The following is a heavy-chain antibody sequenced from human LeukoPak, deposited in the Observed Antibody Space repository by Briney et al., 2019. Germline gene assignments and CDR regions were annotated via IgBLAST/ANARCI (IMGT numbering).Heavy chain of an antibody. CDR2: INHSGST. V-gene: IGHV4-34*01. CDR1: GGSISSYY. J-gene: IGHJ4*02. Sequence: SETLSLTCTVSGGSISSYYWSWIRQPPGKGLEWIGEINHSGSTNYNPSLKSRVTISVDTSKNQFSLKLSSVTAADTAVYYCASSNYDFWSGYWYYFDYWGQGTLVTVSS. CDR3: ASSNYDFWSGYWYYFDY. D-gene: IGHD3-3*01.